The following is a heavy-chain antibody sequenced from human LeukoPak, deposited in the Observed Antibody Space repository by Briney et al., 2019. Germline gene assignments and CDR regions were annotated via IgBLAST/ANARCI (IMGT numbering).Heavy chain of an antibody. CDR3: ARTGMGG. V-gene: IGHV4-34*01. CDR1: GGSFSGYY. Sequence: SETLSLTCAVYGGSFSGYYWSWIRQPPGEGLEWIGEINHSGSTNYNPSLKSRVTISVDTSKNQFSLKLSSVTAADTAVYYCARTGMGGWGQGTLVTVSS. J-gene: IGHJ4*02. CDR2: INHSGST.